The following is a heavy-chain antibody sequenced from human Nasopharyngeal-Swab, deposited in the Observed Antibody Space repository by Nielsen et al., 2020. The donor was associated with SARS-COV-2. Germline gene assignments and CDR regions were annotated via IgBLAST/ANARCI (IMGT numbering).Heavy chain of an antibody. D-gene: IGHD3-10*01. CDR3: ARGRARITMVRGVKQQHFDY. Sequence: WIRQPPGKGLEWIGYINYSGNNYHNPSLKSRLTISVDTSKNQFSLKLSSVTAADTAVYYRARGRARITMVRGVKQQHFDYWGQGTLVTVSS. J-gene: IGHJ4*02. V-gene: IGHV4-31*02. CDR2: INYSGNN.